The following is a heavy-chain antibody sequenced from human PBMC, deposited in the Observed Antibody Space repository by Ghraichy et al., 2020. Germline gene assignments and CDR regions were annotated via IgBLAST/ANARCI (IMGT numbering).Heavy chain of an antibody. CDR2: GGFT. J-gene: IGHJ4*02. Sequence: ESLNISCTVSGGSMSHSTYYWGWIRQPPGKGLEWIGSGGFTRYNPSLKSRVTISVDTSKNHFSLILTSLTAADTAGYYCARYVAGSSIDFWGQGTLVTVSS. D-gene: IGHD3-10*02. V-gene: IGHV4-39*02. CDR1: GGSMSHSTYY. CDR3: ARYVAGSSIDF.